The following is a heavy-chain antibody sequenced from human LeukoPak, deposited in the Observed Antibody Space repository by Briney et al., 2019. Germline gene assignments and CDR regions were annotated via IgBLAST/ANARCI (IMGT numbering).Heavy chain of an antibody. J-gene: IGHJ4*02. D-gene: IGHD5-18*01. Sequence: GGSLRLSCAASGFTFSGSAMHWVRQASGKGLEWVGRIRSKANSYATAYAASVKGRFTISGDDSKNTAYLQMNSLKTEDTAVYYCTRLGSYGIDYWGQGTLVTVSS. CDR3: TRLGSYGIDY. V-gene: IGHV3-73*01. CDR1: GFTFSGSA. CDR2: IRSKANSYAT.